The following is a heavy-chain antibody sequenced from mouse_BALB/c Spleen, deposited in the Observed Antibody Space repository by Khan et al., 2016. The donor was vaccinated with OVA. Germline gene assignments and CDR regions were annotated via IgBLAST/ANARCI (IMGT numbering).Heavy chain of an antibody. CDR3: TRPHYYGSSYYFDY. J-gene: IGHJ2*01. V-gene: IGHV5-12-1*01. Sequence: VELVESGGGLVKPGGSLKLSCAASGFAFSSYDMSWVRQTPEKRLEWVAFISIGGGTTYYPDTVKGRFTISRDNAKNTLYLQMNSLKSEDTAMYYCTRPHYYGSSYYFDYWGQGTTLTVSS. D-gene: IGHD1-1*01. CDR1: GFAFSSYD. CDR2: ISIGGGTT.